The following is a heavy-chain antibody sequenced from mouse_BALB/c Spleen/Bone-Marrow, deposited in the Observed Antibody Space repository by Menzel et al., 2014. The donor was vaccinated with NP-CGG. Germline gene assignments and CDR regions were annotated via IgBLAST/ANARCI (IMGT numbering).Heavy chain of an antibody. CDR2: ISGGSSII. CDR3: ARKYYFGYTAMYY. CDR1: GFTFSSFG. J-gene: IGHJ4*01. D-gene: IGHD1-2*01. V-gene: IGHV5-17*02. Sequence: EVQLVESGGGLVQPGGSRKLSCAASGFTFSSFGMHWVRQAPEKGLEWVAYISGGSSIIYYADTVKGRFTISRDNPKNTLFLQMTSLRSEDTAIYYCARKYYFGYTAMYYWGQGTSVTVSS.